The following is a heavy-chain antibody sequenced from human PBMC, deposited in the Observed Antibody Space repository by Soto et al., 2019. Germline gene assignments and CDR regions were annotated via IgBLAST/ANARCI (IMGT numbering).Heavy chain of an antibody. CDR2: ISAYNGNT. J-gene: IGHJ3*02. CDR1: GYTFTSYA. CDR3: ARDLTDQLMVYAKPVFDI. V-gene: IGHV1-18*01. D-gene: IGHD2-8*01. Sequence: QVQLVQSGAEVKKPGASVKVSCKSSGYTFTSYAISWVRQAPGQGLEWMGWISAYNGNTNYAQKLQGRGTMTTDTSTSTAYMELRSRRSDDTAVYYCARDLTDQLMVYAKPVFDIWGQGTMVTVSS.